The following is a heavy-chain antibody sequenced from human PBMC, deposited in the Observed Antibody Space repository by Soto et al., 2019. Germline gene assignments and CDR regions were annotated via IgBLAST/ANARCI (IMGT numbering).Heavy chain of an antibody. Sequence: QVQLVESGGGLVKPGGSLRLSCATSGFIFSDYYMHWIRQAPGKGLEWISYISGNGRIIQYADSAKGRFTISRDNAQNSLYLQMNRLRAEDTALYFGARDFDADSRPEFDYWGQGTLVTVSS. CDR3: ARDFDADSRPEFDY. D-gene: IGHD4-17*01. J-gene: IGHJ4*02. CDR2: ISGNGRII. V-gene: IGHV3-11*01. CDR1: GFIFSDYY.